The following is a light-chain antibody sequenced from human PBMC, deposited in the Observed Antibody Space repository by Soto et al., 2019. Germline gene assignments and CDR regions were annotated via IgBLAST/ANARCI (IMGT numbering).Light chain of an antibody. CDR1: QSINID. J-gene: IGKJ1*01. CDR2: GAS. V-gene: IGKV1-39*01. CDR3: QQSYNTPGT. Sequence: DIQMTQSPSSLSASVGDRVTITCRASQSINIDLNWYQQKPGKAPKILIFGASNLQIGLPSRFSGSGSGADFTLAISSLQPDDFATYYCQQSYNTPGTFGQGTKVEIK.